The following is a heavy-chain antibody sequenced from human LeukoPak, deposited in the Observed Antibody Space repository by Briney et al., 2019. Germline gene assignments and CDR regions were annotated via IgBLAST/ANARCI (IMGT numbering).Heavy chain of an antibody. CDR1: GYTFTGYY. CDR2: INPNSGGT. J-gene: IGHJ5*02. Sequence: GASVKVSCKASGYTFTGYYMHWVRQAPGQGLEWMGWINPNSGGTNYAQKFQGRVTMTRDTSISTAYMELSRLRSDDTAVYYCARDRATYYDFCSGSFDPWGQGTLVTVSS. D-gene: IGHD3-3*01. V-gene: IGHV1-2*02. CDR3: ARDRATYYDFCSGSFDP.